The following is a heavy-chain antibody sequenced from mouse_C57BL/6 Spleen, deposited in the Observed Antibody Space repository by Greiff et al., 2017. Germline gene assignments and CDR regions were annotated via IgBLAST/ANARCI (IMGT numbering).Heavy chain of an antibody. V-gene: IGHV1-80*01. CDR3: AKDGNSNYYFDY. CDR2: IYPGVGDH. CDR1: GYAFSSYW. J-gene: IGHJ2*01. Sequence: VQLQQSGAELVKPGASVKISCKASGYAFSSYWMNWVKQRPGKGLEWIGQIYPGVGDHNYNGKFKGKATLTADKSSSTAYMQLSSLTSEDSAVYFCAKDGNSNYYFDYWGQGTTLTVSS. D-gene: IGHD2-5*01.